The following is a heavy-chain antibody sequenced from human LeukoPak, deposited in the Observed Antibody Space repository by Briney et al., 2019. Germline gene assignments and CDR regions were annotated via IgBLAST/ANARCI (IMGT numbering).Heavy chain of an antibody. CDR1: GFTFSNYW. CDR2: IKEDGSEK. V-gene: IGHV3-7*01. Sequence: PGGSLRLSCAASGFTFSNYWMHWVRQAPGKGLEWVANIKEDGSEKYYVDSVKGRFTISRDIAKNTLYLQMNSLRAEDTGVYYCAKDHYWSIDYWGRGTLVTVSS. CDR3: AKDHYWSIDY. J-gene: IGHJ4*02. D-gene: IGHD3-3*01.